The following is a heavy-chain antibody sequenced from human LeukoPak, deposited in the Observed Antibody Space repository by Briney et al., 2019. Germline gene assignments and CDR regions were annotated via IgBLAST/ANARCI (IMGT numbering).Heavy chain of an antibody. D-gene: IGHD4-17*01. J-gene: IGHJ4*02. Sequence: GGSLRLSCAASGFTFDDYAMHWVRQPPGKGPEWVSGISWNSGSIGYADSVKGRFTISRDNAKNSLYLQVNSLRPEDTALYFCAKGKGGTTAGLDYWGQGTLVTVSS. CDR3: AKGKGGTTAGLDY. V-gene: IGHV3-9*01. CDR1: GFTFDDYA. CDR2: ISWNSGSI.